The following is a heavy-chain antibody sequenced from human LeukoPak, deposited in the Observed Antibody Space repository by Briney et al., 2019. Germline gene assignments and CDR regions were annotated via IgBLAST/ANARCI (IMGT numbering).Heavy chain of an antibody. CDR3: ARDHYDFWSGYPLDAFDI. V-gene: IGHV3-21*01. Sequence: PGGSLRLSCAASGFTFSSYSMNWVRQAPGKGLEWSSSISSSSSYIYYADSVKGRFTISRDNAKNSLYLQMNSLRAEDTAVYYCARDHYDFWSGYPLDAFDIWGQGTMVTVSS. J-gene: IGHJ3*02. CDR2: ISSSSSYI. D-gene: IGHD3-3*01. CDR1: GFTFSSYS.